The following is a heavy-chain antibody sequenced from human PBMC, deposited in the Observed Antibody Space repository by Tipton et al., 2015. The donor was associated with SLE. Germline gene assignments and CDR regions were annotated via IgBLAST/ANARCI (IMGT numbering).Heavy chain of an antibody. J-gene: IGHJ6*03. CDR3: ASNSETYYYYYYMDV. V-gene: IGHV4-59*01. Sequence: TLSLTCTVSGGSISSYYWSWIRQPPGKGLEWIGYIYYSGSTNYNPSLKSRVTMSVDTSKNQFSLKLSSVTAADTAIYYCASNSETYYYYYYMDVWGKGTTVTVSS. CDR2: IYYSGST. D-gene: IGHD2/OR15-2a*01. CDR1: GGSISSYY.